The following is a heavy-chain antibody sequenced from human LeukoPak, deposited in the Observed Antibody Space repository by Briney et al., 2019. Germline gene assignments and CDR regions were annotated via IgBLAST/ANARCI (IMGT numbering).Heavy chain of an antibody. CDR2: IYYSGST. J-gene: IGHJ4*02. D-gene: IGHD3-22*01. Sequence: SETLSLTCTVSGGSISIGDYYWSWIRQPPGKGLEWIGYIYYSGSTYYNPSLKSRVTISVDTSKNQFSLKLSSVTAADTAVYYCTRGVYYDSSGYYRRARYYFDYWGQGTLVTVSS. CDR3: TRGVYYDSSGYYRRARYYFDY. CDR1: GGSISIGDYY. V-gene: IGHV4-30-4*01.